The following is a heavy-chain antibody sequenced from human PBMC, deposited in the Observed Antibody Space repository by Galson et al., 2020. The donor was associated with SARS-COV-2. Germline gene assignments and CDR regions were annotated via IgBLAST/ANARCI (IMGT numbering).Heavy chain of an antibody. J-gene: IGHJ4*02. CDR2: INSDGSST. D-gene: IGHD2-21*02. Sequence: GGSLRLSCAASGFTFSSYWMHWVRQAPGKGLVWVSCINSDGSSTSYADSVKGRFTISRDNAKNTLYLQMNSLRAEDMAVYYCAREGVTAIPHFDYWGQGTLVTVSS. V-gene: IGHV3-74*01. CDR3: AREGVTAIPHFDY. CDR1: GFTFSSYW.